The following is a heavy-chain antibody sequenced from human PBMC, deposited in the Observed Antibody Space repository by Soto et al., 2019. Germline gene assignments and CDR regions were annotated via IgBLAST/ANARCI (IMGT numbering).Heavy chain of an antibody. CDR2: ITSNSVAL. CDR3: AKERVRDFDG. D-gene: IGHD3-9*01. V-gene: IGHV3-9*01. Sequence: VQLVESGGGLVRPGGSLRLSCAASGFTFDDHAMHWVRQAPGKGLEWISAITSNSVALDYADSVKGRFTISRDNAKNSLYLQMNSLRPEDTALYYCAKERVRDFDGWGQGTLVTVSS. J-gene: IGHJ4*02. CDR1: GFTFDDHA.